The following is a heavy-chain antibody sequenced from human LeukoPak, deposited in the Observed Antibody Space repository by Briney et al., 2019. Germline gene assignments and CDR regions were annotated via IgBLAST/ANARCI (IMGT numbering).Heavy chain of an antibody. V-gene: IGHV6-1*01. CDR2: TYYRSKWYN. D-gene: IGHD6-6*01. Sequence: SQTLSLTCAISGDIVSSNSAGWNWIRLSPSRGLEWLGMTYYRSKWYNDYAVSVKSRITINPDTSKNQFSLQLNSVTPGDTAVYYCARGGAARPNFYVYNWFDPWGQGTLVTVSS. CDR1: GDIVSSNSAG. J-gene: IGHJ5*02. CDR3: ARGGAARPNFYVYNWFDP.